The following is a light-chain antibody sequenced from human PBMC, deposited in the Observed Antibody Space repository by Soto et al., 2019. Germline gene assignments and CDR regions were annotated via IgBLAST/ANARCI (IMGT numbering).Light chain of an antibody. CDR1: QSVASN. CDR2: GTS. J-gene: IGKJ5*01. CDR3: QHYNNWPIT. Sequence: EIVMTQSQASLSVSPGESVTLSCRASQSVASNLAWYQQKPGQAPRLLIYGTSTRATGVPDRFSGSGSGTDFTLTISSLQAADFAVYHCQHYNNWPITFGQGTRLDIK. V-gene: IGKV3-15*01.